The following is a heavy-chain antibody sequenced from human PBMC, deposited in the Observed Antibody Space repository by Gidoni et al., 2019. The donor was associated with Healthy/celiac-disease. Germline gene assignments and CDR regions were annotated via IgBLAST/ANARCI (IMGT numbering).Heavy chain of an antibody. CDR2: IKSKTDGGTT. CDR1: GFTFSNAW. Sequence: EVQLVESGGGLVKPGGSLRLSCAASGFTFSNAWMNWVRQAPGKGLEWVGRIKSKTDGGTTDYAAPVKGRFTISRDDSKNTLYLQMNSLKTEDTAVYYCTTIAGGTVTRPVGYWGQGTLVTVSS. J-gene: IGHJ4*02. V-gene: IGHV3-15*07. CDR3: TTIAGGTVTRPVGY. D-gene: IGHD4-17*01.